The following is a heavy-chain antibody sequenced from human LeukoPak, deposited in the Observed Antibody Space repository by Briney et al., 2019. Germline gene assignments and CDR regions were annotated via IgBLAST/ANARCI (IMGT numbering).Heavy chain of an antibody. CDR1: GGSISIYY. CDR3: ASHEVQAKPAFDY. D-gene: IGHD1-14*01. J-gene: IGHJ4*02. Sequence: PSETLYLTCTVSGGSISIYYSSLIRQPPSKRLESIGYIYYSGSTNYNPSLKSRVTISVDTSKNQFSLKVSSVTAADTAVYYCASHEVQAKPAFDYWGQGILVTVSS. V-gene: IGHV4-59*01. CDR2: IYYSGST.